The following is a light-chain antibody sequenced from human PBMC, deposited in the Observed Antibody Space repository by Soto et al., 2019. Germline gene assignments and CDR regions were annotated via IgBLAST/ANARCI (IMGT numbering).Light chain of an antibody. CDR2: AAS. Sequence: DIQMTQSPSTLSASVGDTVTITCRASESIDNWLTWYQQKPGKAPKLLIFAASTLVRGVPSRFSGRRSGTEFPLTPSRLQADDDATFYCQQYHTDWRFRQGTKVDLK. CDR1: ESIDNW. V-gene: IGKV1-5*01. J-gene: IGKJ1*01. CDR3: QQYHTDWR.